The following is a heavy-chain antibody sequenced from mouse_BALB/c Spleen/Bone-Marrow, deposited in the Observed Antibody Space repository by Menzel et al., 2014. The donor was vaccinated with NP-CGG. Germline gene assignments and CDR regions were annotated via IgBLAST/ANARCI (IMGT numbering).Heavy chain of an antibody. CDR1: GFTFSSYG. Sequence: EVQLVESGGGLVKPGGSLKLSCAASGFTFSSYGMSWVRQTPEKRLEWVATISGGGSYTYYPDSVKGRFTISRDNAKNNLYLQMSSLRSDDTALYYCARGHYRYDAYAMDYWGQGSSVTVSS. V-gene: IGHV5-9-2*01. CDR2: ISGGGSYT. J-gene: IGHJ4*01. D-gene: IGHD2-14*01. CDR3: ARGHYRYDAYAMDY.